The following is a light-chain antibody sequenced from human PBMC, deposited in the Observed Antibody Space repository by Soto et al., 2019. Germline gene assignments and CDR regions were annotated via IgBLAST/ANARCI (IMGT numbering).Light chain of an antibody. V-gene: IGKV1-5*03. J-gene: IGKJ4*01. CDR2: KAS. Sequence: DIQMTQSPSTLSASVGDRVTITCRASQSISSWLAWYQQKPGKAPKLLIYKASILEIGVPSRFSGSGSGTEFTLTITSLQPDDFATYYCQQYTNYPLTFGGGTKVETK. CDR3: QQYTNYPLT. CDR1: QSISSW.